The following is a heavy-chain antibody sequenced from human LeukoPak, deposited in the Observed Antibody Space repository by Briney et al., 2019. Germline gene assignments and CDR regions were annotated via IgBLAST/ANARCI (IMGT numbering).Heavy chain of an antibody. V-gene: IGHV3-43*01. CDR3: VKDDYGPVDY. Sequence: PGGSLRLSCAASGFTFSSYSMSWVRQVPGKGLEWVCLVNWNGFSTNYADSVQGRFTISRDNSKNSLYLQMNSLRTEDTALYYCVKDDYGPVDYWGQGTLVTVSS. CDR2: VNWNGFST. CDR1: GFTFSSYS. D-gene: IGHD3-16*01. J-gene: IGHJ4*02.